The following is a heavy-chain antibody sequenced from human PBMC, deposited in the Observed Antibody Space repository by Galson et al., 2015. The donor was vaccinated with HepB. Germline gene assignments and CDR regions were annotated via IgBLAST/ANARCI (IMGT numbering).Heavy chain of an antibody. D-gene: IGHD1-26*01. J-gene: IGHJ4*02. CDR1: GFTVSSNY. CDR2: IYSGGST. Sequence: SLRLSCAASGFTVSSNYMSWVRQAPGKGLEWVSVIYSGGSTYYADSVKGRFTISRDNSKNTLYLQMNSLRAEDTAVYYCAREGGNIVGAKEFDYWGQGTLVTVSS. CDR3: AREGGNIVGAKEFDY. V-gene: IGHV3-53*01.